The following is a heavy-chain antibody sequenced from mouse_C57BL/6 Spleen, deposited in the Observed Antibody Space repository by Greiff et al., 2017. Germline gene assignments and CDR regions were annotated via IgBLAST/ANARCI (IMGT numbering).Heavy chain of an antibody. CDR3: ARGTTTVVARNAMDY. Sequence: EVQGVESGGGLVKPGGSLKLSCAASGFTFSSYAMSWVRQTPEKRLEWVATISDGGSYTYYPDNVKGRFTISRDNAKNNLYLQMSHLKSEDTAMYYCARGTTTVVARNAMDYWGQGTSVTVSS. D-gene: IGHD1-1*01. CDR2: ISDGGSYT. J-gene: IGHJ4*01. CDR1: GFTFSSYA. V-gene: IGHV5-4*01.